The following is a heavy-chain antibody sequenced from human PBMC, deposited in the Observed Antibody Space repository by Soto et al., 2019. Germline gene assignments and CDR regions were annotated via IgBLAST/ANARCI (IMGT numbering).Heavy chain of an antibody. CDR2: ISGSDCKT. D-gene: IGHD3-3*01. CDR3: ARWSYLDY. CDR1: VFSFGSYA. J-gene: IGHJ4*02. Sequence: PGGPLRLSCAASVFSFGSYALSWVRQAPGKGLEWVSTISGSDCKTFYADSVKGRFSISRDTSQSTLYLQMNSLRADDTAMYYCARWSYLDYWGQGTRVTVSS. V-gene: IGHV3-23*01.